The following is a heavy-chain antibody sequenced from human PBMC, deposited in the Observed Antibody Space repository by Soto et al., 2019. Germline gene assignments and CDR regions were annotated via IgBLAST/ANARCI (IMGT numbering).Heavy chain of an antibody. CDR1: GFTFTNYW. Sequence: EVQLVQSGGGSVQPGGSLRLSCEASGFTFTNYWMQWVRQVPGKGLVWVSRIDGVGTGTSYSDSVWGRFTISRDNADKMLYLQMNSLIAEDTAVYYGTTVFEYWGQGTLVTVSS. CDR3: TTVFEY. J-gene: IGHJ4*02. CDR2: IDGVGTGT. V-gene: IGHV3-74*01.